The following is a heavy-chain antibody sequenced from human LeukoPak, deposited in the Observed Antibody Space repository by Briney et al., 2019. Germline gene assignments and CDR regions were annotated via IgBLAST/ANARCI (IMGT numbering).Heavy chain of an antibody. CDR2: IYPDDSDA. Sequence: GESLMISCKGSGYSFATRWVAWVRQMPGKGLEWMGIIYPDDSDARYSPSFQGQVTISADKSISTAYLQWSSLKASDTAMYFCARGAYGSGSYYNYYGMDVWGQGTTVTVSS. CDR1: GYSFATRW. CDR3: ARGAYGSGSYYNYYGMDV. J-gene: IGHJ6*02. D-gene: IGHD3-10*01. V-gene: IGHV5-51*01.